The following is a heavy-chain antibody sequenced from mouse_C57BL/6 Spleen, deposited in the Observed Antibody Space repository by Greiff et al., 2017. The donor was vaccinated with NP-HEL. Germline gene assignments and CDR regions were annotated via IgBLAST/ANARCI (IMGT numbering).Heavy chain of an antibody. Sequence: EVKLQESGGDLVKPGGSLKLSCAASGFTFSSYGMSWVRQTPDKRLEWVATISSGGSYTYYPDSVKGRFTISRDNAKNTLYLQMSSLKSEDTAMYYCARQGGYYGYDGPWFAYWGQGTLVTVSA. V-gene: IGHV5-6*01. CDR1: GFTFSSYG. D-gene: IGHD2-2*01. CDR2: ISSGGSYT. J-gene: IGHJ3*01. CDR3: ARQGGYYGYDGPWFAY.